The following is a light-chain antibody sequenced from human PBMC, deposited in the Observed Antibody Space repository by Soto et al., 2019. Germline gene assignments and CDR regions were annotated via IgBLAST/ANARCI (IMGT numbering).Light chain of an antibody. CDR3: CSYTTSNTRQIV. J-gene: IGLJ1*01. CDR2: DVT. Sequence: QSALTQPASVSGSPGQSITISCTGTSSDVGGYNYVSWYQQQPGKAPKFMIYDVTNRPSGVSNRFSGSKSSNTASLTISGLQAEDEADYYCCSYTTSNTRQIVFGTGTKVPVL. V-gene: IGLV2-14*01. CDR1: SSDVGGYNY.